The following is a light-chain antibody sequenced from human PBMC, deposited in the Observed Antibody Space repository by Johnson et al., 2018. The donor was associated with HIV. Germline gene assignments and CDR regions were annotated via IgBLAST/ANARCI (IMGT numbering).Light chain of an antibody. CDR2: DNN. CDR1: SSNIGNNY. CDR3: GTWDSSLSAGRV. V-gene: IGLV1-51*01. J-gene: IGLJ1*01. Sequence: QSVLTQPPSVSAAPGQKVTISCSGSSSNIGNNYVSWYQQLPGTAPKLLIYDNNKRPSGIPDRFSGSKSGTSATLGISGLLTGDEADYYCGTWDSSLSAGRVFGTGTKVTVL.